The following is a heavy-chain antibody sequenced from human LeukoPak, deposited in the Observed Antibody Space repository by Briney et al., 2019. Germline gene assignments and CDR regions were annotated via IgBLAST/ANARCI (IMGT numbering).Heavy chain of an antibody. CDR1: GFTFSSYA. CDR3: ASLVGGWYEFYFDY. CDR2: ISYDGSNK. J-gene: IGHJ4*02. Sequence: GGSLRLSCAASGFTFSSYAMRWVRQAPGKGLEWVAVISYDGSNKYYADSVKGRFTISRDNSKNTLYLQMNSLGAEDTAVYYCASLVGGWYEFYFDYWGQGTLVTVSS. D-gene: IGHD6-19*01. V-gene: IGHV3-30-3*01.